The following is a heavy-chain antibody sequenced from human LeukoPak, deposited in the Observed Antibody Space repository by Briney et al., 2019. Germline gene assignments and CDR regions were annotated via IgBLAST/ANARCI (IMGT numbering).Heavy chain of an antibody. CDR3: ARLGAPYYYYYMDV. J-gene: IGHJ6*03. D-gene: IGHD3-16*01. CDR1: RGTFSSYA. Sequence: SVKVSCKASRGTFSSYAISWVRQAPGQGLEWMGGIIPIFGTANYAQKFQGRVTITADESTSTAYMELSSLRSEDTAVYYCARLGAPYYYYYMDVWGKGTTVTVSS. V-gene: IGHV1-69*13. CDR2: IIPIFGTA.